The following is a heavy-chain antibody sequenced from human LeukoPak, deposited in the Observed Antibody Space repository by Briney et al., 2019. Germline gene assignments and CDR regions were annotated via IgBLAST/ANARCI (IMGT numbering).Heavy chain of an antibody. D-gene: IGHD3-3*01. V-gene: IGHV3-74*01. J-gene: IGHJ3*02. Sequence: PGGSLRLSCAASEFTFSNYWMHWLRQAPGKGLVWVSRINSDGSSTSYADSVKGRFTISRDNAKNTLYLQMNSLRVEDTAVYYCARGFTIFGVVNDGFDIWGQGTTVTVPS. CDR1: EFTFSNYW. CDR2: INSDGSST. CDR3: ARGFTIFGVVNDGFDI.